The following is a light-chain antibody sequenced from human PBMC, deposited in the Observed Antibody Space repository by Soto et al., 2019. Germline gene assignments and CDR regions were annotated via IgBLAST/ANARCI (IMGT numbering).Light chain of an antibody. V-gene: IGLV3-21*02. CDR1: NIGSKS. CDR2: DDS. J-gene: IGLJ3*02. Sequence: SYELTQPPSVSVAPGQTARITCGGNNIGSKSVHWYQQKPGQAPVLVVYDDSDRPSGIPERFSGFNSGNTATLTISRVEDGDEADYYCQVWDSSSDSWVFGGGTKLTVL. CDR3: QVWDSSSDSWV.